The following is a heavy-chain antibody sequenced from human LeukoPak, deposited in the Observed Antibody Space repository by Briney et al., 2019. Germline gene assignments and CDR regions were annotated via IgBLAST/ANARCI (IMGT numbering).Heavy chain of an antibody. Sequence: SQTLSLTCTVSGGSISSGSYYWSWIRQPAGKGLEWIGRIYTSGSINYNPSLKSRVTISVDTSKNQFSLKLSSVTAADTAVYYCARGTFDCSSTSCSAGLFDPWGQGTLVTVSS. D-gene: IGHD2-2*01. CDR1: GGSISSGSYY. J-gene: IGHJ5*02. V-gene: IGHV4-61*02. CDR2: IYTSGSI. CDR3: ARGTFDCSSTSCSAGLFDP.